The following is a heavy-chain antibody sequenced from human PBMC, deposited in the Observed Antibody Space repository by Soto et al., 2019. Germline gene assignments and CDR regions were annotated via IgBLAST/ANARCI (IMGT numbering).Heavy chain of an antibody. Sequence: SVKVSCKASGGTFSSYAISWVRQAPGQGLEWMGGIIPIFGTANYAQKFQGRVTITADESTSTAYMELSSLRSEDTAVYYCARDQGEHSGYVEDDAFDIWGQGTMVTVSS. CDR1: GGTFSSYA. V-gene: IGHV1-69*13. CDR2: IIPIFGTA. J-gene: IGHJ3*02. CDR3: ARDQGEHSGYVEDDAFDI. D-gene: IGHD5-12*01.